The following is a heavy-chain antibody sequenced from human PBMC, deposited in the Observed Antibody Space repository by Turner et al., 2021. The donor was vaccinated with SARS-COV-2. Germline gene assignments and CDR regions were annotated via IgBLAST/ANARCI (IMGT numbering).Heavy chain of an antibody. CDR1: GGSISSSSYY. V-gene: IGHV4-39*01. D-gene: IGHD5-18*01. CDR2: IYYSWSA. Sequence: QLQLQESGPGLVKPSETLSLTCTVSGGSISSSSYYWGWIRQPPGKGLEWIGNIYYSWSAYYNPSLKSRVTISVDPSNNQFSLKLTSVTAADTAVYYCARLMDTAMDYYGTDVWGQGTTVTVSS. J-gene: IGHJ6*02. CDR3: ARLMDTAMDYYGTDV.